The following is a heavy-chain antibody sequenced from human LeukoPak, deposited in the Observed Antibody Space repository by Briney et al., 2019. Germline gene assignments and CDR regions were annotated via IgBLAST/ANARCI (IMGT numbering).Heavy chain of an antibody. CDR2: VYFSGST. J-gene: IGHJ3*01. D-gene: IGHD2-2*01. Sequence: SETLSLTCTVSGGSLSNYYWSWLRQPPGKGLEWIGNVYFSGSTKHNPSLKSRVTISVDTSKNQFSLKLSSVTAADTAIYYCARDVGYCITTSCYDTSDLWGQGTMVTVSS. CDR3: ARDVGYCITTSCYDTSDL. V-gene: IGHV4-59*01. CDR1: GGSLSNYY.